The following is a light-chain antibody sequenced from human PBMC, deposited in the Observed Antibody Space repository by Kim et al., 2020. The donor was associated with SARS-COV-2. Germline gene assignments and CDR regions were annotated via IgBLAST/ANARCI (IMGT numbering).Light chain of an antibody. Sequence: VSPRARVTPSGKASQRVGTDLDWYQQEPDQAPRLLLYGATTRATGMSGRFSCSGSGTEFTLTISSLQSEDFAVYYCQQYKKWPLTFGGGTKVDIK. CDR2: GAT. V-gene: IGKV3-15*01. J-gene: IGKJ4*01. CDR1: QRVGTD. CDR3: QQYKKWPLT.